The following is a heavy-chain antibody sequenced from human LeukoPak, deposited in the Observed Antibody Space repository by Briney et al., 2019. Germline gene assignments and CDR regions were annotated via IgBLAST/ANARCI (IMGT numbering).Heavy chain of an antibody. CDR3: ARGKWFDP. J-gene: IGHJ5*02. Sequence: PSETLSLTCAVYGGSFSGYYWSWIRQPPGEGLEWIGEINHSGSTNYNPSLKSRVTISVYTSTNQFSLKLSSVTAADTAVYYCARGKWFDPWGQGTLVTVSS. V-gene: IGHV4-34*01. CDR1: GGSFSGYY. CDR2: INHSGST.